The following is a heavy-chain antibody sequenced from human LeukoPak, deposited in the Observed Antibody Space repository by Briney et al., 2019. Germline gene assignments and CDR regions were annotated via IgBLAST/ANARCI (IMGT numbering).Heavy chain of an antibody. J-gene: IGHJ4*02. Sequence: GGSLRLSCTGSGFTLSSYEMTWIRQAPGKGLEWVSSIDYTGDSPYYADSVKGRFTIFRDDSKNTLYLQMNSLRADDTAVYYCAKMGTTTTQSTHPDYWGQGTLVTVSS. CDR1: GFTLSSYE. CDR3: AKMGTTTTQSTHPDY. D-gene: IGHD2-2*01. CDR2: IDYTGDSP. V-gene: IGHV3-23*01.